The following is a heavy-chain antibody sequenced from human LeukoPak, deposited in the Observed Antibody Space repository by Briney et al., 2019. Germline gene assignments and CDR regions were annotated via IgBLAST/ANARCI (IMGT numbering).Heavy chain of an antibody. Sequence: ASVKVSCKASGYTFTGYYIHWVRQAPGQGLEWMGWINLNSGGTNYAQKFQDRVTMTRDTSISTAYMELSRLKSDDTAVYYCVRPLTTSGWYFDLWGRGTLVTVSS. CDR1: GYTFTGYY. J-gene: IGHJ2*01. CDR3: VRPLTTSGWYFDL. V-gene: IGHV1-2*02. CDR2: INLNSGGT. D-gene: IGHD1-14*01.